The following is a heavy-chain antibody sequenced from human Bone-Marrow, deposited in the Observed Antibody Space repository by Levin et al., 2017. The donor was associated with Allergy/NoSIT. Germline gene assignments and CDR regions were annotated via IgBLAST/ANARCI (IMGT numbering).Heavy chain of an antibody. J-gene: IGHJ4*02. CDR1: GFRFDDFA. CDR2: VNWNSVSE. Sequence: RAGGSLRLSCAASGFRFDDFAMHWVRQVPGKGLEWVAGVNWNSVSEDYVDSVRGRFTISRDNAKFSLSLEMNSLTVEDTAIYYCVKDTNSGYEYGGVFDHWGQGTLVSVSS. D-gene: IGHD5-12*01. CDR3: VKDTNSGYEYGGVFDH. V-gene: IGHV3-9*01.